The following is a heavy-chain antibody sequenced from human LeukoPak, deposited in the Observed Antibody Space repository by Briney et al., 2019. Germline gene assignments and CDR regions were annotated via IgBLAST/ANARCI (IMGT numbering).Heavy chain of an antibody. V-gene: IGHV3-21*04. CDR2: ITSSSSYI. CDR1: GFTFSSYS. Sequence: GGSLRLSCAASGFTFSSYSMNWVRQAPGKGLEWVSSITSSSSYIYYADSVKGRFTISRDNSKNTVYLQMNSLRAEDTAVYYCAQDPQTDYWGQGTLVTVSS. CDR3: AQDPQTDY. J-gene: IGHJ4*02.